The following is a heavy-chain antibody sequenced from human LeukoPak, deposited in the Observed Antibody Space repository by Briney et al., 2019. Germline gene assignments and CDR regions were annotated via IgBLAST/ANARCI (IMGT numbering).Heavy chain of an antibody. D-gene: IGHD1-26*01. CDR3: TSGEWEPDGYYYGMDV. CDR2: IRSKAYGGTT. V-gene: IGHV3-49*03. CDR1: GFTFGDYA. Sequence: PGGSLRLSCTASGFTFGDYAMSWFRQAPGKGLEWVGFIRSKAYGGTTEYAASVKGRFTISRDDSKSIAYLQMNSLKTEDTAVYYCTSGEWEPDGYYYGMDVWGQGTTVTVSS. J-gene: IGHJ6*02.